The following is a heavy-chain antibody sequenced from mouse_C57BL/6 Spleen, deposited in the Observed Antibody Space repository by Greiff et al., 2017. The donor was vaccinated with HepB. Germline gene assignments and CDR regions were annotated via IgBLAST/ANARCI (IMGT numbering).Heavy chain of an antibody. CDR3: ARGNSNYVFDY. D-gene: IGHD2-5*01. CDR1: GYAFSSSW. CDR2: IYPGDGDT. V-gene: IGHV1-82*01. Sequence: QVRLQQSGPELVKPGASVKISCKASGYAFSSSWMNWVKQRPGKGLEWIGRIYPGDGDTNYNGKFKGKATLTADKSSSTAYMQLSSLTSEDSAVYVCARGNSNYVFDYWGQGTTLTVSS. J-gene: IGHJ2*01.